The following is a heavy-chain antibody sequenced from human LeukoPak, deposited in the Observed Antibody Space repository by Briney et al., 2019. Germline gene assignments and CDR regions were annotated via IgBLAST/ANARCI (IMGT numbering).Heavy chain of an antibody. D-gene: IGHD6-13*01. V-gene: IGHV3-15*01. CDR2: IKSKTDGGTT. CDR1: GFTFSNAW. Sequence: GESLRLSCAASGFTFSNAWMSWVRQAPGKGLEWVGRIKSKTDGGTTDYAAPVKGRFTISRDDSKNTLYLQMNSLKTEDTAVYYCWAAAAYYYYYGMDVWGKGTTVTVSS. CDR3: WAAAAYYYYYGMDV. J-gene: IGHJ6*04.